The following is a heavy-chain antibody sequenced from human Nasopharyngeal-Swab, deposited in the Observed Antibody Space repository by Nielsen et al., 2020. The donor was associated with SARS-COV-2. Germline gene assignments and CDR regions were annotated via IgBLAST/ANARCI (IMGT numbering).Heavy chain of an antibody. CDR2: ISGSGGRT. D-gene: IGHD2-15*01. Sequence: ETLSLTCTVSGGSISSSSYYWGWVRQAPGKGLEWVSAISGSGGRTYYADSVKGRFTISRDNSKNTLYLQMNSLRAEDTAVYYCAKRAATRPYWGQGTLVTVSS. CDR3: AKRAATRPY. J-gene: IGHJ4*02. CDR1: GGSISSSSYY. V-gene: IGHV3-23*01.